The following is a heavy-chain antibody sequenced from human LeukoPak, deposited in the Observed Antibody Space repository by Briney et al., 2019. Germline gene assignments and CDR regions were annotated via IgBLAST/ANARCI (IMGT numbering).Heavy chain of an antibody. CDR3: AKSLRRYYYDSSGYYGNFDY. CDR2: ISGSGCTI. J-gene: IGHJ4*02. D-gene: IGHD3-22*01. Sequence: GGSLRLSCAASGFTLSSYEMNWVRQAPGKGLEWVSYISGSGCTIYYADSVQGRFTISRDNAKNSLYVQMNSLRAEDTAVYYCAKSLRRYYYDSSGYYGNFDYWGQGTLVTVSS. CDR1: GFTLSSYE. V-gene: IGHV3-48*03.